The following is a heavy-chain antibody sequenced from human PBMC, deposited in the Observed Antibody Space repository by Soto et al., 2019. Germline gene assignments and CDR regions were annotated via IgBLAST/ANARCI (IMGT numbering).Heavy chain of an antibody. CDR2: ISAANDNT. Sequence: QVQLVQSGGEVKKPGASVIVSCKASGYTFTSYGFSWVRQAPGQGLEWMGWISAANDNTEYAQKLQGRVTLTTDTSTSTAYMELRSLRSDDTAVYYCARAGLRYVDWAYSDFWGQGTRVTVSS. CDR1: GYTFTSYG. CDR3: ARAGLRYVDWAYSDF. D-gene: IGHD3-9*01. J-gene: IGHJ4*02. V-gene: IGHV1-18*01.